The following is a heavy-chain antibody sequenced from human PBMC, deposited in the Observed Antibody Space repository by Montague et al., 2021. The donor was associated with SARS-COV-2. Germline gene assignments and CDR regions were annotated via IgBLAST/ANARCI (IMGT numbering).Heavy chain of an antibody. Sequence: SETLSLTYTVSGASVSSSDWGWIRQSPGKGLEWIGYFYSVGSTDYNPSLKSRVTISRDTSKNQFPLNLSSVTAADTAVYFCARDQGLRGWFDPWGQGTLVAVSS. J-gene: IGHJ5*01. CDR1: GASVSSSD. CDR3: ARDQGLRGWFDP. V-gene: IGHV4-59*02. CDR2: FYSVGST.